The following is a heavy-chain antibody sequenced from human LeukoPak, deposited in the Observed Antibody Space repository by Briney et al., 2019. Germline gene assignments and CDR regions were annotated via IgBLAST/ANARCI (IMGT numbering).Heavy chain of an antibody. CDR2: ISYDGSNK. CDR3: AKDLAR. V-gene: IGHV3-30*18. Sequence: PGGSLRLSCAASGFTFSNAWMSWVRQAPGKGLEWVAVISYDGSNKYYADSVKGRFTISRDNSKNTLYLQMNSLRAEDTAVYYCAKDLARWGQGTLVTVSS. J-gene: IGHJ4*02. CDR1: GFTFSNAW.